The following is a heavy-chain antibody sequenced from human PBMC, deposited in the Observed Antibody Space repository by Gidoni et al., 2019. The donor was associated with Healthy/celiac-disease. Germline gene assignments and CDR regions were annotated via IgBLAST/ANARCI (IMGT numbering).Heavy chain of an antibody. V-gene: IGHV3-49*04. D-gene: IGHD6-19*01. CDR1: GFTFGDYA. J-gene: IGHJ4*02. CDR2: IRSKAYGGTT. CDR3: TRGLRAGLAVAGKGGDERIDY. Sequence: EVQLVESGGGLVQPGRSLRLSCTASGFTFGDYALSWVRQAPGKGLEWVGFIRSKAYGGTTEYAASVKGRFTISRDDSKSIAYLQMNSLKTEDTAVYYCTRGLRAGLAVAGKGGDERIDYWGQGTLVTVSS.